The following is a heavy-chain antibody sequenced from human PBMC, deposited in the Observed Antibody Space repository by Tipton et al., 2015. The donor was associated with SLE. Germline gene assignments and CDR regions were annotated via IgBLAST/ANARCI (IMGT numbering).Heavy chain of an antibody. CDR3: ARDRDDYGDSGAFDI. CDR1: GGTFSSYA. D-gene: IGHD4-17*01. J-gene: IGHJ3*02. Sequence: VQLVQSGAEVKKPGSSVKVSCKASGGTFSSYAISWVRQAPGQGLEWMGRIIPIFGTANYAQKFQGRVTMTTDTSTSTAYMELRSLRSDDTAAYYCARDRDDYGDSGAFDIWGQGTMVTVSS. CDR2: IIPIFGTA. V-gene: IGHV1-69*06.